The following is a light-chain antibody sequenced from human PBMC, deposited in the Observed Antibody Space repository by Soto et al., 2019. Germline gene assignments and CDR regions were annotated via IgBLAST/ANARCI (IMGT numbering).Light chain of an antibody. CDR3: QHYGDSPWP. CDR2: GAS. V-gene: IGKV3-20*01. CDR1: QSVSSNF. Sequence: EIVLTQSPGTLSLSPGERTTLSCRASQSVSSNFLDWYQQKPGQAPRLLIYGASSRATGIPDRFSGSGSGTDFTLTISRLEPEDFAVYYCQHYGDSPWPFGQGTKVELK. J-gene: IGKJ1*01.